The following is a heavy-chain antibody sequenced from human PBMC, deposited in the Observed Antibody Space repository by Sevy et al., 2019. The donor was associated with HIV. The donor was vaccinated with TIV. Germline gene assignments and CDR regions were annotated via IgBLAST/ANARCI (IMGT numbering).Heavy chain of an antibody. CDR1: GGSFSGYY. CDR3: ARARYSSGSYYYYYYGMDV. D-gene: IGHD6-19*01. J-gene: IGHJ6*02. CDR2: INHSGST. Sequence: SETLSLTCAVYGGSFSGYYWSWIRQPPGKGLEWIGEINHSGSTNYNPSLKSRVTISVDTSKNQFSLKLSSVTAADTAVYYCARARYSSGSYYYYYYGMDVWGQGTTVTVSS. V-gene: IGHV4-34*01.